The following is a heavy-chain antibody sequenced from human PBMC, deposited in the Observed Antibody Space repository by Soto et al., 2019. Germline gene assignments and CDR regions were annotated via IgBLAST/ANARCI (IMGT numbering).Heavy chain of an antibody. J-gene: IGHJ5*02. CDR3: ARDPFYADTPGWFDP. D-gene: IGHD3-3*02. Sequence: PSETLSLTCTVSGCSISSGDYYWSWIRQPPGKGLEWIGYMFYSGSPNYNPSLKSRVTISIDASKNQFSLKLSSVTAADTAMYYCARDPFYADTPGWFDPWGQGTLVTVSS. CDR2: MFYSGSP. V-gene: IGHV4-61*08. CDR1: GCSISSGDYY.